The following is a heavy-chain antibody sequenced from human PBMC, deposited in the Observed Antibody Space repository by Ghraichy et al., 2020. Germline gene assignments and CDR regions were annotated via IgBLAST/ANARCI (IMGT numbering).Heavy chain of an antibody. D-gene: IGHD3-9*01. CDR3: AREKGILTGYSTYYYYMDV. Sequence: SQTLSLTCAVYGGSFSSYYWTWIRQPPGKGLEWIGEVNPSGSTNYNPSLKSRVTISVDTSKNQFSLKLSSVTAADTAVYYCAREKGILTGYSTYYYYMDVWGKGTTVTVSS. J-gene: IGHJ6*03. V-gene: IGHV4-34*01. CDR2: VNPSGST. CDR1: GGSFSSYY.